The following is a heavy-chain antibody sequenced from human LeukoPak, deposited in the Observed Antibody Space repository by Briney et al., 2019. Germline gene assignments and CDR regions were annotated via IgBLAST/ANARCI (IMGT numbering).Heavy chain of an antibody. CDR2: INGGGYGT. CDR1: GFTFHIYA. D-gene: IGHD5-18*01. CDR3: ARPQDGYSSGRYYFDY. J-gene: IGHJ4*02. Sequence: HSGGSLRLSCAASGFTFHIYAMNWVRQAPGKGLEWVSAINGGGYGTYYADSVKGRFTISRDNSKNTLYLQMNSLGAEDTAIYYCARPQDGYSSGRYYFDYWGQGTLVTVSS. V-gene: IGHV3-23*01.